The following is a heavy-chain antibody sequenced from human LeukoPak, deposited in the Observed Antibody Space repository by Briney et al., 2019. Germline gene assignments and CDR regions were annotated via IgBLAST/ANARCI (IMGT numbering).Heavy chain of an antibody. CDR3: ARQIRPGDGYLDY. CDR1: GGSISSGGYY. Sequence: SETLSLTCTVSGGSISSGGYYWSWIRQPPGKGLEWIGYIYYSGSTKYNPSLKSRVTISIDTSKNQFSLKLSSVTAADTAVYYCARQIRPGDGYLDYWGQGTLVTVSS. V-gene: IGHV4-61*08. D-gene: IGHD5-24*01. CDR2: IYYSGST. J-gene: IGHJ4*02.